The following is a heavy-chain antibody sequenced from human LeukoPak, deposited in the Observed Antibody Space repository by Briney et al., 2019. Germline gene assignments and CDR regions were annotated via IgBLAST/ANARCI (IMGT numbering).Heavy chain of an antibody. J-gene: IGHJ6*02. CDR1: GFTFSSYA. CDR2: ISGSGGST. Sequence: PGGSLRLSCAASGFTFSSYAMSWVRQAPGKGLEWVSAISGSGGSTYYADPVKGRFTISRDNSKNTLFLQMNSLRAEDTAIYYCAKTIRLHGGTFYVMDVWGRGTTVTVSS. CDR3: AKTIRLHGGTFYVMDV. D-gene: IGHD1-1*01. V-gene: IGHV3-23*01.